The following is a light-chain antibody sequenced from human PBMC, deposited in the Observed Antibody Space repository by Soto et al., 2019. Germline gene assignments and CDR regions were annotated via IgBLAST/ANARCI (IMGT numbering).Light chain of an antibody. V-gene: IGKV3-20*01. J-gene: IGKJ3*01. CDR1: QSVSSNY. Sequence: EIVLTQSPGTLSLSPGERATLSCRASQSVSSNYLAWYQQKPGQAPRLLIYGASSRATGIPDRFSGSGSGTEFTLTISSLQSEDFAVYYCQQYNNWPPVTFGPGTKVDIK. CDR3: QQYNNWPPVT. CDR2: GAS.